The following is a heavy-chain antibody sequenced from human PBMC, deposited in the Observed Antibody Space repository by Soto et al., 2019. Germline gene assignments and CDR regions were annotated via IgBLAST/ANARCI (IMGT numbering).Heavy chain of an antibody. V-gene: IGHV3-21*01. D-gene: IGHD3-3*01. CDR2: ISSSSSYI. CDR3: ARDYDTYTPPYSYGMDV. Sequence: GSLRLYCAASVFTFSSYSMNWVRQAPGKGLEWVSSISSSSSYIYYADSVKGRFTISRDNAKNSLYLQMNSLRAEDTAVYYCARDYDTYTPPYSYGMDVWDQGTTVTVSS. CDR1: VFTFSSYS. J-gene: IGHJ6*02.